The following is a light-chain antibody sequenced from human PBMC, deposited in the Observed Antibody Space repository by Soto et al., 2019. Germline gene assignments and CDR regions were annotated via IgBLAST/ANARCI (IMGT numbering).Light chain of an antibody. Sequence: EVVLTQSPGPLSLSPGEGATLSRRASQSVSSSYIAWYQQRPGQTPSLLIYGASTRATGIPDRFSGSGSGTHFTLTISRLEPGDFAVYYCQHFGGTTFTFGQGTRLEI. CDR3: QHFGGTTFT. V-gene: IGKV3-20*01. CDR1: QSVSSSY. J-gene: IGKJ5*01. CDR2: GAS.